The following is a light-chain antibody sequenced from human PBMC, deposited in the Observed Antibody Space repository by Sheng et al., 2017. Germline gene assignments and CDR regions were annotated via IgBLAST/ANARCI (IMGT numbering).Light chain of an antibody. CDR3: QSYDSSLRGSV. CDR2: VNS. J-gene: IGLJ3*02. CDR1: SSNIGAGYG. Sequence: QSVLTQPPSVSGAPGQRVTISCTGSSSNIGAGYGVHWYQQLPGTAPKLLIYVNSNRPSGVPDRFSGSKSGTSASLAITGLQAEDEADYYCQSYDSSLRGSVFGGGTKLTV. V-gene: IGLV1-40*01.